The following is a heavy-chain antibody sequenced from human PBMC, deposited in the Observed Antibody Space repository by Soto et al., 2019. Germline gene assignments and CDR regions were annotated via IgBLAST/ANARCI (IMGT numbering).Heavy chain of an antibody. V-gene: IGHV4-39*01. CDR2: IYYSGST. CDR3: ARHDEFWSGAHNYGMNV. Sequence: SSETLSLTCTVSGGSISSSSYYWGWIRQPPGRGLEWIGSIYYSGSTYYNPSLKSRVTISVDTSKNQFSLKLSSVTAADTAVYYCARHDEFWSGAHNYGMNVLGQGTTVTDSS. D-gene: IGHD3-3*01. CDR1: GGSISSSSYY. J-gene: IGHJ6*02.